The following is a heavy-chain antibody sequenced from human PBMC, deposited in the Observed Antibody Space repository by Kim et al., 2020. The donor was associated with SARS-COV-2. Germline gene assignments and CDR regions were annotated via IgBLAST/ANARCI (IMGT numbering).Heavy chain of an antibody. J-gene: IGHJ4*02. D-gene: IGHD6-13*01. Sequence: ADTVKGRFAVSEDNSKDTLYLQMNSQKAEDRAVYYCAREGIIAAAGSIDYWGQGTLVTVSS. V-gene: IGHV3-30*09. CDR3: AREGIIAAAGSIDY.